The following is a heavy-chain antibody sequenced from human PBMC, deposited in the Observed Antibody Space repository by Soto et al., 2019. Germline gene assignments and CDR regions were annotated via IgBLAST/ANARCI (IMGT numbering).Heavy chain of an antibody. Sequence: DVQLVESGGGLVQPGRSLRLSCAASGFTFDDYAMHWVRQAPGKGLEWVSGISWNSGSIGYVDSVKGRFTISRDNAKNSLYLQMSSLRAEDTALYYCAKDMQGSGWHVDYWGQGTLVTVSS. D-gene: IGHD6-19*01. CDR3: AKDMQGSGWHVDY. J-gene: IGHJ4*02. CDR2: ISWNSGSI. CDR1: GFTFDDYA. V-gene: IGHV3-9*01.